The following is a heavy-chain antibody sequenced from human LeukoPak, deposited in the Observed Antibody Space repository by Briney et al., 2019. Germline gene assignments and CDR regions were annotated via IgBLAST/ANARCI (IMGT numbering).Heavy chain of an antibody. D-gene: IGHD3-3*01. Sequence: SETLSLTCTVSGGSISSSSYYWGWIRQPPGKGLECIGSIYYSGSTYYNPSLKSQGTISVDTSKTQFPLKLKSVTAADAAVYYCARHRAPSRFTIFGVVRYYFDSWGQGTLVTVSS. CDR1: GGSISSSSYY. J-gene: IGHJ4*02. V-gene: IGHV4-39*01. CDR2: IYYSGST. CDR3: ARHRAPSRFTIFGVVRYYFDS.